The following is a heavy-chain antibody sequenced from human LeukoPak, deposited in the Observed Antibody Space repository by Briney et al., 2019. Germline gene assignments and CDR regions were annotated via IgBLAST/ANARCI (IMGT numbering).Heavy chain of an antibody. CDR1: GFTFSSYE. CDR2: ISSSGSTI. CDR3: ARDGEQVPDLGGGDFDY. Sequence: GGSLRLSCAASGFTFSSYEMNWVRQAPGKGLEWVSYISSSGSTIYYADSVKGRFTISRDNSKNTLYLQMNSLRAEDTAVYYCARDGEQVPDLGGGDFDYWGQGTLVTVSS. J-gene: IGHJ4*02. V-gene: IGHV3-48*03. D-gene: IGHD6-13*01.